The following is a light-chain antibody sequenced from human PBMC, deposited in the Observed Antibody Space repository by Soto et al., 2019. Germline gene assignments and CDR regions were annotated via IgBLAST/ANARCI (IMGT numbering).Light chain of an antibody. CDR1: ETVNNNF. CDR2: AAS. CDR3: QQYGSSPPYT. V-gene: IGKV3-20*01. J-gene: IGKJ2*01. Sequence: DIVLTQSPGTLSLSPGERATLSCRASETVNNNFLGWYQQKPGQAPRLLIFAASRRATGIPDRFSGSGSGTDLTLTISRLEPEDFGVYYCQQYGSSPPYTFGQGTKLEIK.